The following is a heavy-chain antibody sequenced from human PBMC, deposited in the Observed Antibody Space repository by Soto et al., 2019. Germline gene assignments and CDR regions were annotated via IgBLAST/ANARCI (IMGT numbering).Heavy chain of an antibody. CDR3: AHRVLRTVFGLVTTTAIYFDF. D-gene: IGHD3-3*01. V-gene: IGHV2-5*02. Sequence: QITLNESGPTQVKPRQTLTLTCTFSGFSLTTSGVGVGWIRQSPGKAPEWLALIYWGDDKRYSPSLKSRLTITEDTSKYQVVLTMADLDPADTATYYCAHRVLRTVFGLVTTTAIYFDFWGQGTPVAVSS. J-gene: IGHJ4*02. CDR1: GFSLTTSGVG. CDR2: IYWGDDK.